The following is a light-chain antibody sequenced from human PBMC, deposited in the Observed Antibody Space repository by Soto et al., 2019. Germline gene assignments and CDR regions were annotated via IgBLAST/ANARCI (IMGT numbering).Light chain of an antibody. CDR1: SSNIGSNS. V-gene: IGLV1-44*01. Sequence: QSVLTQPPSASGTPGQRVTIPCSGSSSNIGSNSVSWYQNLPGAAPRLLICANTQRPSGVPDRFSGSKSGTSASLAISGLQSEDEAAYYCVAWDDSLTGFVFGTGTKLTVL. CDR2: ANT. CDR3: VAWDDSLTGFV. J-gene: IGLJ1*01.